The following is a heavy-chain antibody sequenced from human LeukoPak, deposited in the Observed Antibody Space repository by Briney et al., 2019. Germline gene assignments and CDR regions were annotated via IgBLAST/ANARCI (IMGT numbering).Heavy chain of an antibody. Sequence: VGSPRLSSAASGFTSSSDRTRWIRQAPGEGLVWISRIKGDGSNKIYADSVKGRFTISRDNSKNTLFLQMESLRVEDTAVYYCAIDWNRFDFDSWGQGTLVTVAS. V-gene: IGHV3-74*01. CDR1: GFTSSSDR. J-gene: IGHJ5*01. D-gene: IGHD1-1*01. CDR3: AIDWNRFDFDS. CDR2: IKGDGSNK.